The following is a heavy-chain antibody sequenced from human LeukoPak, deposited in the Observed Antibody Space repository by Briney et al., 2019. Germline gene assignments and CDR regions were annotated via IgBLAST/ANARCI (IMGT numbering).Heavy chain of an antibody. D-gene: IGHD3-22*01. CDR1: GGSISSYY. CDR3: AREVPDYYDSSGYYPANWFDT. Sequence: SETLSLTCTVSGGSISSYYWSSIRHPPGKGLEWIGYIYYSGSTNYHPSLKSRATLSVDTSKNQSSLTLSSVPAADTAVYYCAREVPDYYDSSGYYPANWFDTWGQGTLVTVSS. CDR2: IYYSGST. V-gene: IGHV4-59*01. J-gene: IGHJ5*02.